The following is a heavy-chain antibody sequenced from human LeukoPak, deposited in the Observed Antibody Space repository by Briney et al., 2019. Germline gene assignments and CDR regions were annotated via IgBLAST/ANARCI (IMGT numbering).Heavy chain of an antibody. CDR2: IIPIFGTA. Sequence: ASVKVACKASGGTFSSYAISWVRQAPGQGLEWMGGIIPIFGTANYAQKFQGRVTITADESTSTAYMELSSLRSEDTAVYYCARVSFSSGWYEGYYYYGMDVWGQGTTVTVSS. CDR1: GGTFSSYA. CDR3: ARVSFSSGWYEGYYYYGMDV. V-gene: IGHV1-69*13. J-gene: IGHJ6*02. D-gene: IGHD6-19*01.